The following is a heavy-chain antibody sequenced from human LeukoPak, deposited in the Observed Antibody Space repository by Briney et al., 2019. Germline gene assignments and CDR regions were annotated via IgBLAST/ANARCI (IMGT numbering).Heavy chain of an antibody. V-gene: IGHV4-59*08. J-gene: IGHJ6*02. CDR2: IYYSGST. Sequence: SETLSLACTVSGGSISSYYWSWIRQPPGKGLEWIGYIYYSGSTNYNPSLKSRVTISVDTSKNQFSLKLSSVTAADTAVYYCARFSIAVAGTVGYYYGMDVWGQGTTVTVSS. CDR1: GGSISSYY. CDR3: ARFSIAVAGTVGYYYGMDV. D-gene: IGHD6-19*01.